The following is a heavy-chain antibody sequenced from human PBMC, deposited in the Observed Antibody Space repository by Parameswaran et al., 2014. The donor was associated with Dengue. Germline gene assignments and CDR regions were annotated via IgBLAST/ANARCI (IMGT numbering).Heavy chain of an antibody. CDR3: ARTGDSTSSGAFDY. J-gene: IGHJ4*02. CDR2: IYPGDSET. D-gene: IGHD6-6*01. V-gene: IGHV5-51*01. Sequence: VRQMPGKGLEWMGIIYPGDSETRYSPSFQGQVTISVDKSISTAYLQWSGLEASDTATYYCARTGDSTSSGAFDYWGQGTLVTVSS.